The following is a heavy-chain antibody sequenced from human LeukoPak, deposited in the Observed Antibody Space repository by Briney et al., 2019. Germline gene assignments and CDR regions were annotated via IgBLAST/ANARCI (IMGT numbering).Heavy chain of an antibody. J-gene: IGHJ4*02. CDR3: ARVRSGNYFDY. CDR1: GFTVTGNY. V-gene: IGHV3-66*01. CDR2: IYRDGHT. Sequence: TGGSLRLSCAASGFTVTGNYMSWVPQAPGKGLEWISVIYRDGHTYYAESVRGRFTISRDNSKNTLHLQMHSLRAEDTAVYYCARVRSGNYFDYWGQGTLVTVSS.